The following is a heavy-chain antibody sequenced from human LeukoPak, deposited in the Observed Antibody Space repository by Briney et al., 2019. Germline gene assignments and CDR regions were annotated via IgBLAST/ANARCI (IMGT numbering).Heavy chain of an antibody. CDR2: IIPIFGTA. J-gene: IGHJ6*03. CDR3: ARAGGQLPYYYYYYMDV. Sequence: SVKVSCKASGGTFSSYAISWVRQAPGQGLEWMGGIIPIFGTANYAQKFQGRVTITADGSTSTAYMELSSLKSDDTAVYYCARAGGQLPYYYYYYMDVWGKGTTVTISS. V-gene: IGHV1-69*13. CDR1: GGTFSSYA. D-gene: IGHD2-2*01.